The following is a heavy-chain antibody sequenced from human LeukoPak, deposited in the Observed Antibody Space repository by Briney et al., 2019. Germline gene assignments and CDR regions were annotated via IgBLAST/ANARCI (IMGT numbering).Heavy chain of an antibody. D-gene: IGHD5-18*01. CDR1: GGSISSGDYY. V-gene: IGHV4-30-4*01. Sequence: SQTLSLTCTVSGGSISSGDYYWSWIRQPPGRGLEWIGYIYYSGSTYYNPSLKSRVTISVDTSKNQFSLKLCSVTAADTAVYYCARGDTAMARVDYWGQGTLVTVSS. CDR2: IYYSGST. J-gene: IGHJ4*02. CDR3: ARGDTAMARVDY.